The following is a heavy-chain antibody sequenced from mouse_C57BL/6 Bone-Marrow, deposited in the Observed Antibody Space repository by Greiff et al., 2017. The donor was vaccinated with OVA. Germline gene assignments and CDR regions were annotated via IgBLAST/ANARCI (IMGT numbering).Heavy chain of an antibody. CDR2: INPYNGGT. V-gene: IGHV1-19*01. D-gene: IGHD2-4*01. CDR3: ARETYDYY. CDR1: GYTFTDYY. J-gene: IGHJ2*01. Sequence: EVQLQESGPVLVKPGASVNMSCKASGYTFTDYYMNWVKQSHGKSLEWIGVINPYNGGTSYNQKFKGKATLTVDKSSSTAYMELNSLTSEDSAVYYGARETYDYYWGQGTTLTVSS.